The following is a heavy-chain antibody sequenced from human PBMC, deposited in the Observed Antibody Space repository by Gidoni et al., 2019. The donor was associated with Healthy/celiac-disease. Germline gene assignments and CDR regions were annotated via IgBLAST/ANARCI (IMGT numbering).Heavy chain of an antibody. CDR2: ISGSGGST. Sequence: LSCAASGFTFSSYAMSWVRQAPGKGLEWVSAISGSGGSTYYADSVKGRFTISRDNSKNTLYLQMNSLRAEDTAVYYCANEGYSYGVVGPPDYWGQGTLVTVSS. J-gene: IGHJ4*02. CDR1: GFTFSSYA. V-gene: IGHV3-23*01. D-gene: IGHD5-18*01. CDR3: ANEGYSYGVVGPPDY.